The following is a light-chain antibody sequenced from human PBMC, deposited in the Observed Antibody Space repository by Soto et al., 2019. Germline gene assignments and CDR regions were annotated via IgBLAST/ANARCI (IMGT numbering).Light chain of an antibody. CDR1: QDISNY. V-gene: IGKV1-33*01. CDR2: DAS. CDR3: QQYDNLVWT. Sequence: DIQMTQSPSSLSASVGERVTITCQASQDISNYLNWYQQKPGKAPKLLIYDASNLETGVPSRFSGSGSGTDFTFTISSLQPEDIATYYCQQYDNLVWTFGQGTKVEIK. J-gene: IGKJ1*01.